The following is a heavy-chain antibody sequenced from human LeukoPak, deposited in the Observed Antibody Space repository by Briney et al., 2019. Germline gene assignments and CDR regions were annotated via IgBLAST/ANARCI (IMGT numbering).Heavy chain of an antibody. D-gene: IGHD5-12*01. V-gene: IGHV4-34*01. CDR2: INHSGST. CDR1: GGSFCGYN. J-gene: IGHJ5*02. CDR3: ARALGSYSGYDYYWFDP. Sequence: SETLSLTCAVYGGSFCGYNWSWIRQPPGKGLEWIGEINHSGSTNYKPSLKSRVTISVDTSKNQFSLMLSSVTAADTAVYYCARALGSYSGYDYYWFDPWGQGTLVTVSS.